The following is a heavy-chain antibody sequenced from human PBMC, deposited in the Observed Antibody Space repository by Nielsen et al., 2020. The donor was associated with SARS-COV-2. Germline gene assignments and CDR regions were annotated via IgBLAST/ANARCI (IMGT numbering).Heavy chain of an antibody. D-gene: IGHD7-27*01. CDR1: GLTFSSYW. V-gene: IGHV3-7*03. J-gene: IGHJ6*02. CDR2: IKKDGSEK. CDR3: ARDNWGRMDV. Sequence: GESLKISCAASGLTFSSYWMTWVRQAPGKGLEWVANIKKDGSEKYYVDSVKGRFTISRDNAKDSLYLQMNSLRAEDTAMYYCARDNWGRMDVWGQGTTVTVSS.